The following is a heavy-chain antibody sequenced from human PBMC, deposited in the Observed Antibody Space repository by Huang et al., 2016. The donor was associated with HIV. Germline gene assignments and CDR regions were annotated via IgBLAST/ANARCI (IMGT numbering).Heavy chain of an antibody. CDR2: INHIGKT. V-gene: IGHV4-34*01. CDR1: GGSFSGYY. Sequence: QVQLRQWGAGLVKPSETLSLTCAVYGGSFSGYYWTWIRQSPGKGLEWIGEINHIGKTNYQPSLKSRVTMSKDTAKNQFSLQWTSVSAADTGVYFCAREKAADSAWYGVYDYWGEGALVTVTS. CDR3: AREKAADSAWYGVYDY. D-gene: IGHD6-19*01. J-gene: IGHJ4*02.